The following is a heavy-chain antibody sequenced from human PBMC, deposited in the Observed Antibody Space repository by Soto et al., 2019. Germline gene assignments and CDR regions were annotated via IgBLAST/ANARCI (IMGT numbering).Heavy chain of an antibody. CDR3: AKDMKWGGMTTIHYFVS. Sequence: PGGSLRLSCVASGFTVDDYAMHWVRQAPGKGLEWVSGISANGDNVDYADSVKGRFTVSRDNAKNSLFLQMNSLRPEDTALYYCAKDMKWGGMTTIHYFVSWGQGT. D-gene: IGHD4-17*01. CDR2: ISANGDNV. V-gene: IGHV3-9*01. CDR1: GFTVDDYA. J-gene: IGHJ4*02.